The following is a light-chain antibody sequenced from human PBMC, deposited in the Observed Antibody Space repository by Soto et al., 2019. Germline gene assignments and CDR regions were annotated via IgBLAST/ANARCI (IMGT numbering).Light chain of an antibody. CDR2: AVS. J-gene: IGKJ5*01. Sequence: LDKSPFCLPASVRDRVASTCRGSQGISTYLAWLQQKPGKAPKLLIYAVSTLQRGVPSGFSGSGSGTDFTFTISSLQPEDIGSYNCQELNSHLITFGQGTRLEIK. CDR1: QGISTY. V-gene: IGKV1-9*01. CDR3: QELNSHLIT.